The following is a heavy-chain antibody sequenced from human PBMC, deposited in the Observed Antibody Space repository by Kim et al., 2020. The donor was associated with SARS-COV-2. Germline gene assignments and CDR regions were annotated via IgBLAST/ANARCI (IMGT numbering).Heavy chain of an antibody. CDR3: ASSTTVVTADAFDI. V-gene: IGHV4-4*08. J-gene: IGHJ3*02. Sequence: SPSLKSRVTISVDSSKNQFSRKLSSVTAAATAVYYCASSTTVVTADAFDIWGQGTMVTVSS. D-gene: IGHD4-17*01.